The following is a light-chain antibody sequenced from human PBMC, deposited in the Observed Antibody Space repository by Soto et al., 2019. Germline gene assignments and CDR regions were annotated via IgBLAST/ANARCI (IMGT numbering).Light chain of an antibody. V-gene: IGLV3-21*04. CDR1: NNGSKS. CDR2: YDT. J-gene: IGLJ1*01. Sequence: SYELTQPPSVSVDPGKTARITCGGNNNGSKSVHWYQQKPGQAPVLVIYYDTDRPSGIPERFSASNSGNTTTLTISRVEAGDEADYYCQVWDSSSDHYVFATGTKLT. CDR3: QVWDSSSDHYV.